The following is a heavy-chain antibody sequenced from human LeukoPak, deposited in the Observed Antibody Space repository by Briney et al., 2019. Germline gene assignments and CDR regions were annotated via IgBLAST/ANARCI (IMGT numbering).Heavy chain of an antibody. CDR1: GFTVSSNY. V-gene: IGHV3-66*01. D-gene: IGHD7-27*01. J-gene: IGHJ1*01. CDR3: ARGGPWHWGSLYFQQ. Sequence: TGGSLRLSCAPSGFTVSSNYMSWVRQAPGKGLEWVSVIYMDGKTFYADSVRGRFTIFRDNSENTIPLQMNSLRVEDTAVYYCARGGPWHWGSLYFQQWGQGTRVTVSS. CDR2: IYMDGKT.